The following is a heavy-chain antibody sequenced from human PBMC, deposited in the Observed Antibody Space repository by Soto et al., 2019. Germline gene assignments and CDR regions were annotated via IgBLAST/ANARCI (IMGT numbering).Heavy chain of an antibody. D-gene: IGHD3-10*01. V-gene: IGHV5-51*01. CDR1: GYSFTSQW. J-gene: IGHJ6*02. CDR2: IYPADSDT. CDR3: ARHRPTTSPLVLVGAMDV. Sequence: EVQLVQSGAEVKKPRESLKISCKGSGYSFTSQWVAWVRQTPGKGLEWMAIIYPADSDTRYSPSFQDQVTVSADKSISTAYLQWSSLKASDTAIYYCARHRPTTSPLVLVGAMDVWGQGTTVTVSS.